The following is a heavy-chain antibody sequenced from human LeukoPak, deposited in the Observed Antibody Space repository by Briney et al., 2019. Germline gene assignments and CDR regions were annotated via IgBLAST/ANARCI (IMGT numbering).Heavy chain of an antibody. CDR3: ARVPGKYAFDI. CDR1: GXTFSDYY. V-gene: IGHV3-11*05. CDR2: ISSSSSST. D-gene: IGHD3-10*01. J-gene: IGHJ3*02. Sequence: PGGSLRLSCAASGXTFSDYYMSWIRQAPGKGLEWVAYISSSSSSTNYADSVKGRFTISRDNAKNSLYLQMNSLRAEDTAVYYCARVPGKYAFDIWGQGTMVTVSA.